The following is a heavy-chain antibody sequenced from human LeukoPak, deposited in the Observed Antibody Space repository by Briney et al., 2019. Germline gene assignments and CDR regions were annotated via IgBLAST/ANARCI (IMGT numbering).Heavy chain of an antibody. Sequence: ASVKVSCKASGYTFTSYGISWVRQAPGQGLERMGWISAYNGNTNYAQKLQGRVTMTTDTSTSTAYMELRSLRSDDTAVYYCARGCSSTSCYYYFDYWGQGTLVTVSS. CDR2: ISAYNGNT. CDR1: GYTFTSYG. CDR3: ARGCSSTSCYYYFDY. D-gene: IGHD2-2*01. J-gene: IGHJ4*02. V-gene: IGHV1-18*01.